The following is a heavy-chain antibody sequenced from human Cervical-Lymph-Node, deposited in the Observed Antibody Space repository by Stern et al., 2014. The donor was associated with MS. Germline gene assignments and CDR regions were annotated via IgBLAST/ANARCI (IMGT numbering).Heavy chain of an antibody. CDR1: GFTFSTYG. J-gene: IGHJ4*02. CDR2: IDAGGGST. Sequence: EVQLLESGGGLVQPGGSLRLSCAASGFTFSTYGMSWVRQAPGKGLEWVSAIDAGGGSTYYADSVKGRFTISRDKSKNTLYVQMNSLRVEDTAVYYCAGEQWPYLDYWGQGTLVTVSS. CDR3: AGEQWPYLDY. V-gene: IGHV3-23*01. D-gene: IGHD6-19*01.